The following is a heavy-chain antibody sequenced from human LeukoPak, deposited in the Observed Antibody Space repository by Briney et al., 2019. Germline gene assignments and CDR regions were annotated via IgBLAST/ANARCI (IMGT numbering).Heavy chain of an antibody. J-gene: IGHJ4*02. Sequence: GGSLRLSCAASGFTFSSYWMSWVRQAPGKGLEWVANIKQDGSAKYYVDSVKGRFTISRDNAKNSLYLQMNSPRAEDTAVYYCARGSTTVTSRGYFDYWGQGTLVTVSS. D-gene: IGHD4-17*01. CDR3: ARGSTTVTSRGYFDY. CDR1: GFTFSSYW. CDR2: IKQDGSAK. V-gene: IGHV3-7*01.